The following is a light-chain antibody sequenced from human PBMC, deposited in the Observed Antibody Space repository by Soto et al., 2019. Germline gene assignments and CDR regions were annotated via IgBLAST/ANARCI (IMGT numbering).Light chain of an antibody. J-gene: IGLJ2*01. Sequence: QSVLTQPPSASGTPGQRVTISCFGSNSNIGTYTVNWYQQHPGTAPKLLIYSSNQRPSGVPDRFSGSKSGTSASLAISGLQSGDEADYYCAAWDDSLIGVVFGGGTKLTVL. CDR2: SSN. CDR1: NSNIGTYT. V-gene: IGLV1-44*01. CDR3: AAWDDSLIGVV.